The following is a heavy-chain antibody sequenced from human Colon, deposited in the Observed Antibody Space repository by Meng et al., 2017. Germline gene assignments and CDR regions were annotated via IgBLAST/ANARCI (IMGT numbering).Heavy chain of an antibody. Sequence: GSRCSIRIVSHNCSWIRHLPGEALELLGYIDYSRSIHYYPYLKSRVTMSVDTSNNQFSLNLISVTAADTAVYYCAGGPWELDYWGQGTLVTVSS. CDR2: IDYSRSI. CDR3: AGGPWELDY. J-gene: IGHJ4*02. CDR1: RCSIRIVSHN. V-gene: IGHV4-61*01. D-gene: IGHD1-26*01.